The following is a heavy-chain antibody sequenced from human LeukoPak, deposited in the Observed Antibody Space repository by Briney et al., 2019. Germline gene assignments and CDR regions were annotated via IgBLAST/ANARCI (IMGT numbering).Heavy chain of an antibody. J-gene: IGHJ6*03. CDR1: GYTFTSYG. CDR3: ARSLHCSGGSCYSHYYYYMDV. Sequence: GASVKVSCEASGYTFTSYGISWVRQAPGQGLEWMGWISAYNGNTNYAQKLQGRVTMTTDTSTSTAYMELRSLRSDDTAVYYCARSLHCSGGSCYSHYYYYMDVWGKGTTVTISS. CDR2: ISAYNGNT. V-gene: IGHV1-18*01. D-gene: IGHD2-15*01.